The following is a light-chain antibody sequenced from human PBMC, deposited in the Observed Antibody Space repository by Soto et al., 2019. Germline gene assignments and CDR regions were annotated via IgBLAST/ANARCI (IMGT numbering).Light chain of an antibody. CDR1: QSISSY. V-gene: IGKV1-39*01. J-gene: IGKJ5*01. Sequence: DIQMTQSPSSLSASVGDRVTITCRASQSISSYLNWYQQKPGKAPKLLIYAAYSLQSGVPSRFSGIGSGTDFTLTISSLQPEDFATYYCQQSYSTPITFGQVTRLEL. CDR2: AAY. CDR3: QQSYSTPIT.